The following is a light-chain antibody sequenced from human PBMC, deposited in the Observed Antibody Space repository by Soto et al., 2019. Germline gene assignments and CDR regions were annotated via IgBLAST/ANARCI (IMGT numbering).Light chain of an antibody. J-gene: IGKJ1*01. Sequence: SQMTQSPSTLSASVGDRVTITSRTSQSISSWLAWYQQKPGKAPRLLIYKASNLESGVPSRFSGSGSGTEFTLTISSLQPDDSATYYCQQYNDNWTFGQGTNVDIK. CDR3: QQYNDNWT. V-gene: IGKV1-5*03. CDR1: QSISSW. CDR2: KAS.